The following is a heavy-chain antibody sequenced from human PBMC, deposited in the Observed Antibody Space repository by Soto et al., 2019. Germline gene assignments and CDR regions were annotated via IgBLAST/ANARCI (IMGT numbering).Heavy chain of an antibody. J-gene: IGHJ6*02. CDR3: ARGRGNVVVVAATRGHYYYGMDV. CDR1: GGSFSGYY. Sequence: PSETLSLTCAVYGGSFSGYYWSWIRQPPGKGLEWIGEINHSGSTNYNPSLKSRVTISVDTSKNQFSLKLSSVAAADTAVYYCARGRGNVVVVAATRGHYYYGMDVWGQGTTVTVSS. CDR2: INHSGST. V-gene: IGHV4-34*01. D-gene: IGHD2-15*01.